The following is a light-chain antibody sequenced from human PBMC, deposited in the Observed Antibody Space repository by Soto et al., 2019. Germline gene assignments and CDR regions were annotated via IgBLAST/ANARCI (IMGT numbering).Light chain of an antibody. CDR2: WAS. V-gene: IGKV4-1*01. Sequence: IVMTQSPDSLAVSLGERATINCKTIQSVLYSSTNKNYLSWYQQKPGQTPKLLIYWASTRESGVPDRFSGSGSGTDFTLTISSLQAEDVAVYYCQQYYSTPLTFGGGTNV. CDR3: QQYYSTPLT. CDR1: QSVLYSSTNKNY. J-gene: IGKJ4*01.